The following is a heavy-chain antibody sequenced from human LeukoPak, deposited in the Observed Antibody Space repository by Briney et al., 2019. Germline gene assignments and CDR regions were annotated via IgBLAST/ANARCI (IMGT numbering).Heavy chain of an antibody. CDR3: AREYPRGAAAPDY. Sequence: GGSLRLSCAASGFTFSSYSMNWVRQAPGKGLEWVSSISSSSSYIHYADSVKGRFTISRDNAKNSLHLQMNSLRAEDTAVYHCAREYPRGAAAPDYWGQGTLVTVSS. CDR1: GFTFSSYS. V-gene: IGHV3-21*01. J-gene: IGHJ4*02. D-gene: IGHD6-13*01. CDR2: ISSSSSYI.